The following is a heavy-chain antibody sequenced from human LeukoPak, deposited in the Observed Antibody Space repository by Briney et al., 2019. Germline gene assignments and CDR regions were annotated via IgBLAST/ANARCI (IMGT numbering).Heavy chain of an antibody. CDR1: GFTFSDYY. D-gene: IGHD3-9*01. Sequence: GGSLRLSCAASGFTFSDYYMSLIRQAPGKGLEWISYISSSSSYTNYADSVKGRFTISRDNAKNSLYLQMNSLRAEDTAVYYCARVIGGIRYFDWYNWFDPWGQGTLVTVSS. CDR3: ARVIGGIRYFDWYNWFDP. V-gene: IGHV3-11*05. CDR2: ISSSSSYT. J-gene: IGHJ5*02.